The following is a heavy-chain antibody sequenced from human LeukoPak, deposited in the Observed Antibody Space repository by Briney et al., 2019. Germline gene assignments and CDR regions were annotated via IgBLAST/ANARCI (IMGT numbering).Heavy chain of an antibody. D-gene: IGHD1-26*01. CDR1: GFTFSKFW. Sequence: GGSLRLSCAASGFTFSKFWMSWVRQAPGKGLEWVANIKEDGSETYYVDSVKGRFTISRDNSKNTLYLQMNSLRAEDTAVYYCARRLYSGSPGDAFDIWGQGTMVTVSS. CDR2: IKEDGSET. J-gene: IGHJ3*02. V-gene: IGHV3-7*01. CDR3: ARRLYSGSPGDAFDI.